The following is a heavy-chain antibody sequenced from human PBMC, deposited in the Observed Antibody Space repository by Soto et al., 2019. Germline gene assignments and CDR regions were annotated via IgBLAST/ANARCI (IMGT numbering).Heavy chain of an antibody. CDR1: GGSFSGYY. V-gene: IGHV4-34*01. CDR2: INHSGST. J-gene: IGHJ4*02. CDR3: ARAAYFDD. Sequence: PSETLSLTCAVYGGSFSGYYWSWIRQPPGKGLEWIGEINHSGSTNYNPSLKSRVTISVDTSKNQFSLKLSSVTAADTAVYYCARAAYFDDWGQGTLVTVSS. D-gene: IGHD6-25*01.